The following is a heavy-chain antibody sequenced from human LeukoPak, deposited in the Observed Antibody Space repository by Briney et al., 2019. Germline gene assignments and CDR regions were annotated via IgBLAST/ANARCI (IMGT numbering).Heavy chain of an antibody. CDR2: IYYGSVFYSVST. J-gene: IGHJ4*02. D-gene: IGHD2-8*01. CDR1: DGSISSSSYY. V-gene: IGHV4-39*07. Sequence: SETLSLTCTVSDGSISSSSYYWGWIRQPPGKGLEWIGSIYYGSVFYSVSTYYNPSLKSRVTISVDTSKNQFSLKLSSVTAADTAVYYCARESGDCTNGVCYREADPYYFDYWGQGTLVTVSS. CDR3: ARESGDCTNGVCYREADPYYFDY.